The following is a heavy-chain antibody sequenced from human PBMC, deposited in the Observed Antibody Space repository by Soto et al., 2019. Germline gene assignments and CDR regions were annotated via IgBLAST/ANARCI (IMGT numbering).Heavy chain of an antibody. CDR1: SASISRSSYT. J-gene: IGHJ6*02. V-gene: IGHV4-39*07. CDR3: ARDVQVPAAMRGYYYYYGMDV. D-gene: IGHD2-2*01. Sequence: SETQSLTCTVSSASISRSSYTWCWIRQPPGKGVEWIGSIYYSGTTYYSPSPNIRGTVSVDTSTNQFSLTVTSVPAADTAVYYCARDVQVPAAMRGYYYYYGMDVWGQGPTVTVSS. CDR2: IYYSGTT.